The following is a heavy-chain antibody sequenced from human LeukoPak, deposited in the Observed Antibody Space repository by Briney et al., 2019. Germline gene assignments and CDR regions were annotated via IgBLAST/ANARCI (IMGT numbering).Heavy chain of an antibody. J-gene: IGHJ6*03. D-gene: IGHD3-9*01. CDR3: ARNKDDILTGYSRYYYYYYYMDV. Sequence: SETLSLTCAVYGGSFSGYYWSWIRQPPGKGLEWIGEINHSGSTNYNPSLKRRVTILTDTSKNQSSLKLSSVTAADPAVYYCARNKDDILTGYSRYYYYYYYMDVWGKGTTVTVSS. V-gene: IGHV4-34*01. CDR2: INHSGST. CDR1: GGSFSGYY.